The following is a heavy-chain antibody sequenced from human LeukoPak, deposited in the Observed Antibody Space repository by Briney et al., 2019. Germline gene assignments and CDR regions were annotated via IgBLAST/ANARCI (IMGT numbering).Heavy chain of an antibody. CDR2: ISGSGGFT. D-gene: IGHD5-12*01. CDR3: ARDFRVATGGLDY. CDR1: GFTFSSYG. V-gene: IGHV3-23*01. Sequence: PGGTLRLSCAASGFTFSSYGMSWVRQAPGKGLEWVSGISGSGGFTYYADSLKGRFTISRDNSKNTLYLQMNSLRAEDTAVYCCARDFRVATGGLDYWGQGTLVTVSS. J-gene: IGHJ4*02.